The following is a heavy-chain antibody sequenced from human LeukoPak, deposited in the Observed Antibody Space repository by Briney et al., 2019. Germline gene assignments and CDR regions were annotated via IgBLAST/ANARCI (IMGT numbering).Heavy chain of an antibody. Sequence: GRSLRLSCAASGFTFSSYGMHWVRQAPGKGLEWVAGIWYDGSNKYYADSVKGRFTISRDNSKNTLYLQMNSLRAEDTAVYYCARDRGDYGDYQPRYYYYGMDVWGQGTTVTVSS. J-gene: IGHJ6*02. CDR1: GFTFSSYG. V-gene: IGHV3-33*01. CDR3: ARDRGDYGDYQPRYYYYGMDV. D-gene: IGHD4-17*01. CDR2: IWYDGSNK.